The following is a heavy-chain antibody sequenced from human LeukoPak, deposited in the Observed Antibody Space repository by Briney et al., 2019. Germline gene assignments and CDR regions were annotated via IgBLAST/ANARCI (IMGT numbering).Heavy chain of an antibody. V-gene: IGHV3-30*04. CDR1: DFTFSNYA. CDR3: AKPHFDY. CDR2: VSYDGSNK. Sequence: GGSLRLSCAASDFTFSNYAMHWVRQAPGKGLEWVAIVSYDGSNKYYADSVRGRFTISRDNSKNTLYLQMNSLRAEDTALYYCAKPHFDYWGQGTLVTVSS. J-gene: IGHJ4*02.